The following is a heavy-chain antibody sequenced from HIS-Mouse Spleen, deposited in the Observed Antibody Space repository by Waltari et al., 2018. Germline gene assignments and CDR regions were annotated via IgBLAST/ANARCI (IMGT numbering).Heavy chain of an antibody. Sequence: QVQLVESGGGVVQPGRSLRRSCAASGFTFSGYAMHWVRQAPGKGLGGCAVISVNVSNNDYADSVKGRFTISRDNSKNTLYLQMNSLRAEDTAVYYCARLIAAAAQFDYWGQGTLVTVSS. J-gene: IGHJ4*02. D-gene: IGHD6-13*01. CDR3: ARLIAAAAQFDY. CDR2: ISVNVSNN. V-gene: IGHV3-30*04. CDR1: GFTFSGYA.